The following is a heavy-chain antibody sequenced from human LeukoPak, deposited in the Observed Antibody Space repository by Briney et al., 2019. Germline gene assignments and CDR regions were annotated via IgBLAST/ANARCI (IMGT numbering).Heavy chain of an antibody. CDR3: AKNTSSSPWFDP. CDR2: VYYIGTT. J-gene: IGHJ5*02. CDR1: GGSVRSPGSY. D-gene: IGHD6-6*01. Sequence: PSQTLSLTCIVSGGSVRSPGSYWSWIRQPPGKGLEWIGNVYYIGTTSYNSSLKSRVTISIDTSKNQFSLEVTSVTAADTAVYYCAKNTSSSPWFDPWGQGTLVTVSS. V-gene: IGHV4-61*08.